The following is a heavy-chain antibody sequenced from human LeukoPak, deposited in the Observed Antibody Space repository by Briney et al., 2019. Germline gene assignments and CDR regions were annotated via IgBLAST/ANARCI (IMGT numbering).Heavy chain of an antibody. J-gene: IGHJ6*02. V-gene: IGHV4-39*07. CDR3: ARTVPRYPIVASPPIHYYYYGMDV. D-gene: IGHD5-12*01. CDR1: GGSISSSGYY. Sequence: SGTLSLTCTVSGGSISSSGYYWGWIRQPPGKGLEWIGSIYHSGSTYFNPSLKSRVTISVDTSKNQFSLNLTSVTAADTAVYYCARTVPRYPIVASPPIHYYYYGMDVWGQGTTVTVSS. CDR2: IYHSGST.